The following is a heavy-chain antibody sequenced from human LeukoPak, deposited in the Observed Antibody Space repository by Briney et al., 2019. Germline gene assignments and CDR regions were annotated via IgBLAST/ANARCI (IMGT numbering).Heavy chain of an antibody. CDR2: ISSSSSTI. Sequence: GGSLRLSCAASGFTFSSYGMHWVRQAPGKGLEWVSYISSSSSTIYYADSVKGRFTISRDNAKNSLYLQMNSLRAEDTAVYYCAREIRTGDDAFDIWGQGTMVTVSS. J-gene: IGHJ3*02. D-gene: IGHD1-14*01. CDR3: AREIRTGDDAFDI. CDR1: GFTFSSYG. V-gene: IGHV3-48*01.